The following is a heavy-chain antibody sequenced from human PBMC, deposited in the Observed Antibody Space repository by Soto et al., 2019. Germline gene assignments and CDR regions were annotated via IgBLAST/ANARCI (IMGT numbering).Heavy chain of an antibody. V-gene: IGHV5-10-1*01. Sequence: GESLKISCEGSGYRFTSYWISWVRQMPGKGLEWMGRIDPSDSYTNYSPSFQGHVTISTDNSINTAYLQWSSLKASDTAMYYCARHAKGEDVLLWVGDLPDPSYYYHAMDVWGQGTTVTVSS. J-gene: IGHJ6*02. CDR1: GYRFTSYW. CDR3: ARHAKGEDVLLWVGDLPDPSYYYHAMDV. D-gene: IGHD3-10*01. CDR2: IDPSDSYT.